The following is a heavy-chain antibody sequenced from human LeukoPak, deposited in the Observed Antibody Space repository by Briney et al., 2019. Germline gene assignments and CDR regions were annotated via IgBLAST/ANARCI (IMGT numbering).Heavy chain of an antibody. J-gene: IGHJ4*02. CDR3: ARMGGGD. Sequence: PSETLSLTCAVYGGSCSGYYWSWILQPPGKGLEWIGEINHSGSTNYNPSLKSRVTISVDTSKNQFSLKLSSVTAADTAVYYCARMGGGDWGQGTLVTVSS. V-gene: IGHV4-34*01. D-gene: IGHD3-16*01. CDR1: GGSCSGYY. CDR2: INHSGST.